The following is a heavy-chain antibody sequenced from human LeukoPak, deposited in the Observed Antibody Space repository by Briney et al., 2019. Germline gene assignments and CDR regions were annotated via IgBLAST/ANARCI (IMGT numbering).Heavy chain of an antibody. V-gene: IGHV3-20*04. CDR1: GFTFDDYG. CDR2: INWNGGST. CDR3: ARGGSGGWGYYYYYMDV. D-gene: IGHD3-16*01. Sequence: GGSLRLSCAASGFTFDDYGMSWVRQAPGKGLEWVSGINWNGGSTGYADSVKGRFTISRDNAKNSLYLQMNSLRAEDTALYYCARGGSGGWGYYYYYMDVWGKGTTVTVSS. J-gene: IGHJ6*03.